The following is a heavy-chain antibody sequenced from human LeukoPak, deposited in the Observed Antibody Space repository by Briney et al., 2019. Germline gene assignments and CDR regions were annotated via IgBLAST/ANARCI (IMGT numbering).Heavy chain of an antibody. V-gene: IGHV4-59*02. CDR3: ARDTREDYYDAGGDWFDP. CDR1: GGSVSTYY. D-gene: IGHD3-22*01. J-gene: IGHJ5*02. Sequence: SETLSLTCTVSGGSVSTYYWSWIRQPPGKGLEWIGYIYYNGRTDSNPSLRSRVAISVDTPKNQFSLKLNSVTTSDTAVYYCARDTREDYYDAGGDWFDPWGQGTLVTVSS. CDR2: IYYNGRT.